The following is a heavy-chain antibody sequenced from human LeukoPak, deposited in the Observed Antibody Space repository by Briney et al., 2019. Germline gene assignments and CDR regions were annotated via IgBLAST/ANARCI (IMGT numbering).Heavy chain of an antibody. CDR3: ARVLWYYGSGSYTSYYMDV. J-gene: IGHJ6*03. V-gene: IGHV4-39*01. CDR1: GVSISSSNSY. D-gene: IGHD3-10*01. Sequence: SETPSLTCTVSGVSISSSNSYWGWIRQPPGKGLEWIGSIYYSGNTYYNASLKSQVSISIDTSKNQFSLRLTSVTAADTAVYYCARVLWYYGSGSYTSYYMDVWGKGTTVTVSS. CDR2: IYYSGNT.